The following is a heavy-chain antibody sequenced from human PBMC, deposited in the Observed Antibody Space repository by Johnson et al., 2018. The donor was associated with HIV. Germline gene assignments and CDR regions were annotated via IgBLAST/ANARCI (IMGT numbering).Heavy chain of an antibody. Sequence: QVQLVESGGGLIQPGGSLRLSCAASRFSFSRYGMHWVRQAPGKGLEWVAFIRYDGSNKYYADSVKGRFTTSRDNSKNTLYLQMNSLRAEDTAVYYCARRGLVGIVATSRGAFDIWGQGTMVTVSS. CDR2: IRYDGSNK. CDR1: RFSFSRYG. CDR3: ARRGLVGIVATSRGAFDI. J-gene: IGHJ3*02. V-gene: IGHV3-30*02. D-gene: IGHD5-12*01.